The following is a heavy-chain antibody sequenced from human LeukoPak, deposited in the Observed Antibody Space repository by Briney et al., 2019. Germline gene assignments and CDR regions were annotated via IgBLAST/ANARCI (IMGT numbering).Heavy chain of an antibody. Sequence: PGGSLRLSCAASGFTFDDYAMHWVRQAPGKGLEWVSGISWNSGSIGYADSVKGRFTISRDNAKNSLYLQMNSLRVEDTAMYYCARSRREYDILTGYSDLFDYWGQGTLVTVSS. J-gene: IGHJ4*02. CDR1: GFTFDDYA. V-gene: IGHV3-9*01. D-gene: IGHD3-9*01. CDR2: ISWNSGSI. CDR3: ARSRREYDILTGYSDLFDY.